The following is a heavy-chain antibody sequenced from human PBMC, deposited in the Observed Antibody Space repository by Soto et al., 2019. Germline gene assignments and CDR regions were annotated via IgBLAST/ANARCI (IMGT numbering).Heavy chain of an antibody. V-gene: IGHV3-33*01. CDR3: AREGFYSRSSERSGYNYYGMDL. CDR1: GFTFRRYG. Sequence: GGSLRLSCVASGFTFRRYGMHWVRQAPGKGLEWVAVIWYDGSNQYYGDFLKGRFSISRDNSKNTLYLQMNSPRADDTAVYYCAREGFYSRSSERSGYNYYGMDLWGQGTTVTVSS. J-gene: IGHJ6*02. D-gene: IGHD6-6*01. CDR2: IWYDGSNQ.